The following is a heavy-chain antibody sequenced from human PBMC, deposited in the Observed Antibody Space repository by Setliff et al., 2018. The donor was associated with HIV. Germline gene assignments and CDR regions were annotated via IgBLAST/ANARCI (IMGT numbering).Heavy chain of an antibody. D-gene: IGHD2-15*01. CDR3: AKTLPTLYPPHDYYFAMDV. V-gene: IGHV3-23*01. J-gene: IGHJ6*02. Sequence: GGSLRLSCAASGFTFSSYAMSWVRQAPGKGLEWVSAISGSGGSTYYADSVKGRFTISRDNSKNTLYLQMNSLRAEGTAVYYCAKTLPTLYPPHDYYFAMDVWGQGTTVTVSS. CDR1: GFTFSSYA. CDR2: ISGSGGST.